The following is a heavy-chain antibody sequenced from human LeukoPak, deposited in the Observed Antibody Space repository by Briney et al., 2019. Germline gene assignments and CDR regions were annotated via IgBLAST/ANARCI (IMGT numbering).Heavy chain of an antibody. J-gene: IGHJ6*03. Sequence: ASVKVSCKASGYTFTSYDINWVRQATGQGLEWMGWMNPNSGNTGYAQKFQGRVTMTRNTSISTAYMELRSLRSDDTAVYYCARARDPQRRLRLGELSLGRVINDYYYYYYMDAWGKGTTVTISS. CDR2: MNPNSGNT. D-gene: IGHD3-16*02. CDR1: GYTFTSYD. V-gene: IGHV1-8*01. CDR3: ARARDPQRRLRLGELSLGRVINDYYYYYYMDA.